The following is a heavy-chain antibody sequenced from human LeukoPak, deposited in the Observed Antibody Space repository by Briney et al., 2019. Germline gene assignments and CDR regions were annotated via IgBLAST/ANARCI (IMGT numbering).Heavy chain of an antibody. CDR1: GYSFTSYW. V-gene: IGHV5-51*01. D-gene: IGHD6-6*01. CDR2: IYPGDSDT. J-gene: IGHJ4*02. CDR3: ARQGYTSSSRFDF. Sequence: GESLKISCQGSGYSFTSYWIVWVRQMPGKGLEWMGIIYPGDSDTRYSPSFQGQVTISADRSISTAYLQWSSLQASDTAMYYCARQGYTSSSRFDFWGQGTLVTVSS.